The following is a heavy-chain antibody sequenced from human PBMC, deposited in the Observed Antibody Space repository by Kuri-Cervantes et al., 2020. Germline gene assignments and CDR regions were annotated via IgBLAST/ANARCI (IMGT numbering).Heavy chain of an antibody. J-gene: IGHJ5*02. D-gene: IGHD3-3*01. V-gene: IGHV1-46*01. Sequence: ASVKVSCKASRYTFTSYYMHWVRQAPGQGLEWMGIINPSGGSTSYAQKFQGRVTMTRDTSTSTVYMELSSLGSEDTAVHYCARGRVIFGVGRNWFDPWGQGTLVTVSS. CDR2: INPSGGST. CDR3: ARGRVIFGVGRNWFDP. CDR1: RYTFTSYY.